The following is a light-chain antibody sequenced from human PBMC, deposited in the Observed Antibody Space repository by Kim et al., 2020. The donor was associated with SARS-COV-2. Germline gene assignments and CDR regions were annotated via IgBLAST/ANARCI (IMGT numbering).Light chain of an antibody. CDR2: SNK. V-gene: IGLV1-44*01. J-gene: IGLJ1*01. CDR1: SSNIGSRI. CDR3: AAWDGSLNGYV. Sequence: GQSVTISCTGSSSNIGSRIVNRYQQSPGTAPKLLIYSNKQRPSGVPDRFSGSKSGTSGSLAISGLQSEDEADYYCAAWDGSLNGYVFGTGTKVTVL.